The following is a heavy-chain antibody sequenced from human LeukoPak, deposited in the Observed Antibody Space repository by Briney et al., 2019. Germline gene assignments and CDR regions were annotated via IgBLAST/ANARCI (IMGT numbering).Heavy chain of an antibody. CDR1: GFTFSSYA. Sequence: SGGSLRLSCAASGFTFSSYAMSWVRQAPGKGLEWVSAISGSGGSTYYADSVKGRFTISRDNSKNTLYLQMNSLRAEDTAVYYCAKDTGWFGEPHFDYWGQGTLVTVSS. CDR3: AKDTGWFGEPHFDY. J-gene: IGHJ4*02. CDR2: ISGSGGST. D-gene: IGHD3-10*01. V-gene: IGHV3-23*01.